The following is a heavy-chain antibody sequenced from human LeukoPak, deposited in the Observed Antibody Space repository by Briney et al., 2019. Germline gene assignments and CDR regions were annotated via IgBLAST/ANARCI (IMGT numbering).Heavy chain of an antibody. CDR1: GGSISSGGYS. D-gene: IGHD2-21*02. V-gene: IGHV4-31*11. CDR2: IYYSGST. J-gene: IGHJ3*02. CDR3: ARPAYCGGDCYSGYDAFDI. Sequence: SETLSLTCAVSGGSISSGGYSWSWIRQHPGKGLEWIGYIYYSGSTYYNPSLKSRVTISVDTSKNQFSLKLSSVTAADTAVYYCARPAYCGGDCYSGYDAFDIWGQGTMVTVSS.